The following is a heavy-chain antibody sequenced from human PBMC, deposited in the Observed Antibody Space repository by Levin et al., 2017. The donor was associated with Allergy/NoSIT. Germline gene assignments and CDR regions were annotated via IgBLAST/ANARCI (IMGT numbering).Heavy chain of an antibody. J-gene: IGHJ3*02. CDR3: ARGEDTITMVRGVTHDAFDI. V-gene: IGHV4-30-2*01. CDR2: IYHSGST. CDR1: GGSISSGGYS. Sequence: SETLSLTCAVSGGSISSGGYSWSWIRQPPGKGLEWIGYIYHSGSTYYNPSLKSRVTISVDRSKNQFSLKLSSVTAADTAVYYCARGEDTITMVRGVTHDAFDIWGQGTMVTVSS. D-gene: IGHD3-10*01.